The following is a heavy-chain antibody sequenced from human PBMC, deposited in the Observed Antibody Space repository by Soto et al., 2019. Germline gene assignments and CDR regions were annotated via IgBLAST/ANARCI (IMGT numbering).Heavy chain of an antibody. CDR2: ISAYNGNT. Sequence: ASVKVSCKASGYTFTSYGISWVRQAPGQGLEWMGWISAYNGNTNYAQKLQGRVTMTTDTSTSTAYMELRSLRSDDTAVYYCARDQYSSSWYGYFDYWGQGTLVTVSS. D-gene: IGHD6-13*01. CDR3: ARDQYSSSWYGYFDY. V-gene: IGHV1-18*04. CDR1: GYTFTSYG. J-gene: IGHJ4*02.